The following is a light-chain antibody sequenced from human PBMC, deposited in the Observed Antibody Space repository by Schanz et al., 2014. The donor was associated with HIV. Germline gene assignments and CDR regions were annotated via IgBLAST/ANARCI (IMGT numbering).Light chain of an antibody. V-gene: IGLV2-14*03. Sequence: QSALTQPASVSGSPGQSITISCTGTSSDVGGYNYVSWYQQHPGKAPKLMIYDVSNRPSGVPDRFSGSTSGTSAYLAITGLQADDEADYYCQSYDKSLSVVVFGGGTKLTVL. J-gene: IGLJ2*01. CDR2: DVS. CDR3: QSYDKSLSVVV. CDR1: SSDVGGYNY.